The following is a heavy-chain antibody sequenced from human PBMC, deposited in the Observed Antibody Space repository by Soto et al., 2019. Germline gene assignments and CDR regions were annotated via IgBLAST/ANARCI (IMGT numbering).Heavy chain of an antibody. CDR3: ARPPFYSDGWDDY. CDR2: IYSGGNT. D-gene: IGHD6-19*01. CDR1: GFSVRDYY. V-gene: IGHV3-53*01. J-gene: IGHJ4*02. Sequence: GGSLRLSCAVSGFSVRDYYMSWVRQAAGKGLEWVALIYSGGNTYYADSVKGRFTISKDTSKNTVSLQTNSLRGEDTALYFCARPPFYSDGWDDYWGQGTQVTVSS.